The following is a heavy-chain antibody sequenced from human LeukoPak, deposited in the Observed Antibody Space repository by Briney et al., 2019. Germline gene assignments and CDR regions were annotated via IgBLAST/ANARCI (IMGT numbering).Heavy chain of an antibody. CDR2: IRSKADSYTT. D-gene: IGHD6-13*01. Sequence: GGSLRLSSAASGFTFSGSAMHWVRQASGKGLEWLGRIRSKADSYTTAYAASVKGRFIVSRDDSKNTAYLQMNSLKTEDTAVYYCRAAADLNDCWGQGTLVTVSS. CDR3: RAAADLNDC. CDR1: GFTFSGSA. V-gene: IGHV3-73*01. J-gene: IGHJ4*02.